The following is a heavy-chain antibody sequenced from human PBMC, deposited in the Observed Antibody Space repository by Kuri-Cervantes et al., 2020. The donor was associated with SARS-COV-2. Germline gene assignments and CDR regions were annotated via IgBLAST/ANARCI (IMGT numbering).Heavy chain of an antibody. D-gene: IGHD6-19*01. CDR1: GGSIRSYY. CDR2: IYYSGST. Sequence: SETLSLTCTVSGGSIRSYYWSWIRQPPGKGLEWIGYIYYSGSTNYNPSLKSRVTISVDTSKNQFSLKLSSVTAADTAVYYCARRILSIAVAGRGNWFDPWGQGTLVTVSS. J-gene: IGHJ5*02. CDR3: ARRILSIAVAGRGNWFDP. V-gene: IGHV4-59*08.